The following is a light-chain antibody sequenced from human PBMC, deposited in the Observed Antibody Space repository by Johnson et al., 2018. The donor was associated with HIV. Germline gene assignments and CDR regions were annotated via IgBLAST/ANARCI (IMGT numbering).Light chain of an antibody. Sequence: QSVLTQPPSVSAAPGQKVTISCSGSSSNIGDNYVSWYQQFPETAPKLLIYDNNKRPSGIPDRFSGSKSGTSATLGITGLQTGDEADYYCGTWDSSLRNGFFGTGTKVTVL. V-gene: IGLV1-51*01. CDR3: GTWDSSLRNGF. CDR2: DNN. CDR1: SSNIGDNY. J-gene: IGLJ1*01.